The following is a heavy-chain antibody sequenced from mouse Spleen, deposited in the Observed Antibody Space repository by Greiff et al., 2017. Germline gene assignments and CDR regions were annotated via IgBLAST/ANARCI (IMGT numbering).Heavy chain of an antibody. Sequence: EVKLMESEGGLVQPGSSMKLSCTASGFTFSDYYMAWVRQVPEKGLEWVANINYDGSSTYYLDSLKSRFIISRDNAKNILYLQMSSLKSEDTATYYCARVTTAFDYWGQGTTLTVSS. J-gene: IGHJ2*01. CDR2: INYDGSST. V-gene: IGHV5-16*01. CDR1: GFTFSDYY. CDR3: ARVTTAFDY. D-gene: IGHD1-2*01.